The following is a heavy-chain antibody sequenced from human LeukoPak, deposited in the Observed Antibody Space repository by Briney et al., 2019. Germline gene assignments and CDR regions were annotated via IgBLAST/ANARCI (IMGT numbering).Heavy chain of an antibody. CDR3: ARPPEFGLTGMNAFEI. CDR1: GYSFNTYW. V-gene: IGHV5-51*01. D-gene: IGHD3-16*01. CDR2: IYPGDSDT. Sequence: GESLKISCKGSGYSFNTYWIGWVRQMPGKGLEWMGIIYPGDSDTKYSPSFQGQVTISADKSISTAYLQWSSLKASDTAMYYWARPPEFGLTGMNAFEICGHGTMVTVSS. J-gene: IGHJ3*02.